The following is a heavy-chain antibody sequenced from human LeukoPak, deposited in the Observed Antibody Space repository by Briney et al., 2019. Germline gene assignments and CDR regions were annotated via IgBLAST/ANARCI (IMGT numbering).Heavy chain of an antibody. CDR1: GYTFTSYG. CDR2: ISAYNGNT. J-gene: IGHJ4*02. CDR3: ARDTTMVRGVRVPPALL. D-gene: IGHD3-10*01. Sequence: ASVKVSCKASGYTFTSYGISWVRQAPGQGLEWMGWISAYNGNTNYAQKLQGRVTMTTDTSTSTAYMELRSLRSDDTAVYYCARDTTMVRGVRVPPALLWGQGTLVTVSS. V-gene: IGHV1-18*01.